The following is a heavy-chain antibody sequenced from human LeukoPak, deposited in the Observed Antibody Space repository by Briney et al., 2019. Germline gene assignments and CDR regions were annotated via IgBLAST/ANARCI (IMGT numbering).Heavy chain of an antibody. CDR2: IYYSGST. Sequence: SETLSLTCIVSGGSITSYYWSWIRQPPGKGLEWIGYIYYSGSTKYNPSLKSRVTISVDMSKNQFSLKLSSVTAADTAVYYCARSDSSGYYEWFDPWGQGTLVTVSS. CDR1: GGSITSYY. D-gene: IGHD3-22*01. V-gene: IGHV4-59*08. J-gene: IGHJ5*02. CDR3: ARSDSSGYYEWFDP.